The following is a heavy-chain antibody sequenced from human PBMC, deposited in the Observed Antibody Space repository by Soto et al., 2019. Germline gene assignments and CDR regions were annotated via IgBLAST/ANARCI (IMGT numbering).Heavy chain of an antibody. CDR3: ARRDAYCGGDCLDAFDI. J-gene: IGHJ3*02. V-gene: IGHV1-3*01. CDR2: INAANGDT. Sequence: ASVKVSCKASGYTFTSYGIHWVRQAPGQRLEWMGWINAANGDTKYSPKFQGRVTITRDTSASTAYMELSSLRSEDTAVYYCARRDAYCGGDCLDAFDIWGQGTMVTVSS. D-gene: IGHD2-21*02. CDR1: GYTFTSYG.